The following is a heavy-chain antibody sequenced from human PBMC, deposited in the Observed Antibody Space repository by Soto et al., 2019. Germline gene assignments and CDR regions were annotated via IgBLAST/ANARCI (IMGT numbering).Heavy chain of an antibody. J-gene: IGHJ3*01. CDR3: ASRIAVSADDAFDH. Sequence: QVQLVQSGPEVKKSGSAVNVSCRASADTFSSYAINWVRQAPGQGFEWLGGIIPLVGTTNYAQKFQGRVTITADRARDTAFLDLSTLRSDDTAVYFCASRIAVSADDAFDHWGQGTMVTVTP. CDR2: IIPLVGTT. CDR1: ADTFSSYA. D-gene: IGHD6-13*01. V-gene: IGHV1-69*06.